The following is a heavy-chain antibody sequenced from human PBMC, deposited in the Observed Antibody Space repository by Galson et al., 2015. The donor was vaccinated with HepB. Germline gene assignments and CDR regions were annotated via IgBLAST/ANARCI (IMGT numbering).Heavy chain of an antibody. V-gene: IGHV1-69*13. Sequence: SVKVSCKASGVTFSSYAISWLRKAPGQGLEWMGGIIPLFGSANYAQNLQGRVTITADESSSTTYMELSSLRSEDTALYYCARQYDTSGYYAYWVQGTLVTVSS. CDR1: GVTFSSYA. CDR2: IIPLFGSA. CDR3: ARQYDTSGYYAY. J-gene: IGHJ4*02. D-gene: IGHD3-22*01.